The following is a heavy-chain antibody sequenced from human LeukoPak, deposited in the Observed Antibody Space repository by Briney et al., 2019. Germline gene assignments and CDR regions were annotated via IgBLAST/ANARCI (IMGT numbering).Heavy chain of an antibody. CDR1: GFTFNDYA. Sequence: GGSLRLSCAASGFTFNDYAMYWVRQAPGKGLEWVTLISYDGYDQSYADSVRGRFTISRDNSKNTLYLQMDSLRTEDTAVYYCARDFFPIVDSSWYEIGYWGQGTLVTVSS. D-gene: IGHD6-13*01. CDR3: ARDFFPIVDSSWYEIGY. CDR2: ISYDGYDQ. V-gene: IGHV3-30-3*01. J-gene: IGHJ4*02.